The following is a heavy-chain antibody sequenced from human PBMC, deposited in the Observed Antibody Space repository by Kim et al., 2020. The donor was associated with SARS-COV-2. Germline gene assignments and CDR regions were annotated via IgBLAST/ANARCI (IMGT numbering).Heavy chain of an antibody. Sequence: GGSLRLSCAASGFTFSSYSMNWVRQAPGKGLEWVSYISSSSSTIYYADSVKGRFTISRDNAKNSLYLQMNSLRDEDTAVYYCARERSVVGYSSGWYRIWGQGTLVTVSS. CDR2: ISSSSSTI. D-gene: IGHD6-19*01. CDR1: GFTFSSYS. CDR3: ARERSVVGYSSGWYRI. J-gene: IGHJ4*02. V-gene: IGHV3-48*02.